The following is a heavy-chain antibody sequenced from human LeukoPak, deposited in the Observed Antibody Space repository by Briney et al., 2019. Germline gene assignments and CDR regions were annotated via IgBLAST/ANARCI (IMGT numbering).Heavy chain of an antibody. J-gene: IGHJ4*02. CDR2: INPSGGST. CDR1: GYTFTSYY. V-gene: IGHV1-46*01. CDR3: ARDPAGVATVTNSDY. D-gene: IGHD4-17*01. Sequence: ASVKVSCKASGYTFTSYYIHWVRQAPGQGLEWMGIINPSGGSTSYAQKFQGRVTMTRDTSTSTVYMELSSLRSEDTAVYYCARDPAGVATVTNSDYWGQGTLVTVSS.